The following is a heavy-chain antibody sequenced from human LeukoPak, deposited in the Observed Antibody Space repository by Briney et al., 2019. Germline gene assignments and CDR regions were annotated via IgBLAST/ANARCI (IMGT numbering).Heavy chain of an antibody. V-gene: IGHV4-38-2*02. Sequence: PSETLSLTCTVSDYSISSGYYWGWIRQSPGKGLEWIGTIYHSGSAYYNPSLKSRVTISVDTSKNQFSLKLSSVTAADTAVYYCARHFGSSDYWGQGTLVTVSS. CDR2: IYHSGSA. CDR3: ARHFGSSDY. CDR1: DYSISSGYY. J-gene: IGHJ4*02. D-gene: IGHD3-10*01.